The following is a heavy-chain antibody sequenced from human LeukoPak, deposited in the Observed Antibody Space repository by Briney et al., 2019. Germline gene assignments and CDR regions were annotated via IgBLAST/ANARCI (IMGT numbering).Heavy chain of an antibody. V-gene: IGHV3-49*04. Sequence: GGSLRLSCTASGFTFGDYAMSWVRQAPGKGLEWVGFIRTKAYGGTTEYAASVKGRFTISRDDSKSIAYLQMNSLKTEDTAVHYCTREYYYDSSGYAYWGQGTLVTVS. D-gene: IGHD3-22*01. CDR2: IRTKAYGGTT. CDR3: TREYYYDSSGYAY. J-gene: IGHJ4*02. CDR1: GFTFGDYA.